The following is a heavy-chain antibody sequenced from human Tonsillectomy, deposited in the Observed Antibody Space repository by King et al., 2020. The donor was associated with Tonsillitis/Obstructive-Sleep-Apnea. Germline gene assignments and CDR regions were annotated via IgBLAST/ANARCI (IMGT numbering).Heavy chain of an antibody. CDR3: ARDMVLEAGGDAFDI. CDR2: IYYSGST. D-gene: IGHD2-8*01. CDR1: GGSISSYY. V-gene: IGHV4-59*01. Sequence: VQLQESGPGLVKPSETLSLTCTVSGGSISSYYWSWIRQPPGEGLEWIGYIYYSGSTNHNPSLKSRVTISVDTSKNQFSLKLSSVTAADTAVYYCARDMVLEAGGDAFDIWGQGTMVTVSS. J-gene: IGHJ3*02.